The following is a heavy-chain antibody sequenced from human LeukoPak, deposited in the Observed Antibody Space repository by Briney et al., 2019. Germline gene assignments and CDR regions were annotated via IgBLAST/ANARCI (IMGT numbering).Heavy chain of an antibody. J-gene: IGHJ6*03. D-gene: IGHD1-26*01. CDR1: GFTFSSYA. V-gene: IGHV3-33*06. CDR3: AKEYGVGATGYMDV. CDR2: TRYDGSNK. Sequence: TGGSLRLSCAASGFTFSSYAMHWVRQAPGKGLEWVAVTRYDGSNKYYADSVKGRFTISRDNSKNTLYLQMNGLRAEDTAVYYCAKEYGVGATGYMDVWGKGTTVTVSS.